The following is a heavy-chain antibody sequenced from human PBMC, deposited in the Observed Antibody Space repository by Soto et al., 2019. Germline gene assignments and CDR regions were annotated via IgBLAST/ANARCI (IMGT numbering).Heavy chain of an antibody. D-gene: IGHD6-6*01. V-gene: IGHV3-9*01. CDR3: AKGDFEYSSSTGMDV. J-gene: IGHJ6*02. Sequence: SLRLSCAASGFTFDDYAMHWVRQAPGKGLEWVSGISWNSGSIGYADSVKGRFTISRDNAKNSLYLQMNSLRAEDTALYYCAKGDFEYSSSTGMDVWGQGTTVTVSS. CDR1: GFTFDDYA. CDR2: ISWNSGSI.